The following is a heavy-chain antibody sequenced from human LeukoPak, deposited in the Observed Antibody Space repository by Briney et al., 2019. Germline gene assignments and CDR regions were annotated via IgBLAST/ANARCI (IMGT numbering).Heavy chain of an antibody. Sequence: GASVKVSCKASGGTFSSYAISWVRQAPGQGLEWMGWISAYNGNTNYAQKLQGRVTMTTDTSTSTAYMELRSLRSDDTAVYYCARFPLYAYYMDVWGKGTTVTVSS. J-gene: IGHJ6*03. CDR2: ISAYNGNT. D-gene: IGHD3-16*01. CDR3: ARFPLYAYYMDV. CDR1: GGTFSSYA. V-gene: IGHV1-18*01.